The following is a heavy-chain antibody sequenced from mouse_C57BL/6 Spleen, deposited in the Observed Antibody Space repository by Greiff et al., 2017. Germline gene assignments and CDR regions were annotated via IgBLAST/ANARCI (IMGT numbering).Heavy chain of an antibody. J-gene: IGHJ4*01. CDR2: IDPSDSYT. D-gene: IGHD1-1*01. V-gene: IGHV1-59*01. CDR1: GYTFTSYW. CDR3: ARRLRDAMDY. Sequence: QVQLQQPGAELVRPGTSVKLSCKASGYTFTSYWMHWVKQRPGQGLEWIGVIDPSDSYTNYNQKFKGKATLTVDTSSSTAYMQLSSLTSEVSAVYYCARRLRDAMDYWGQGTSVTVSS.